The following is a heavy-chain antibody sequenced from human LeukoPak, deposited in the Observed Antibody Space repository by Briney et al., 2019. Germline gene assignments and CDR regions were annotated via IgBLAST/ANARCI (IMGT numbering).Heavy chain of an antibody. D-gene: IGHD4-17*01. V-gene: IGHV1-2*02. CDR3: ARSYGDYIYYYYMDV. CDR1: GYTFTGYY. CDR2: INPNSGGT. J-gene: IGHJ6*03. Sequence: VASVKVSCKASGYTFTGYYMLWVRQAPGQGLEWMGWINPNSGGTNYAQKFQGRVTMTRDTSISTAYMELSRLRSDDTAVYYCARSYGDYIYYYYMDVWGKGTTVTVSS.